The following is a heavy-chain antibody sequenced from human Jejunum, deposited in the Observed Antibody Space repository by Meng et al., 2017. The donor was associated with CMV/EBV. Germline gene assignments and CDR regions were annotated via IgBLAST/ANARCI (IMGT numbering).Heavy chain of an antibody. J-gene: IGHJ4*02. CDR1: W. D-gene: IGHD3-10*01. Sequence: WMHWVRQVPGKGLVWVSRIYYDGSITTYADSVKGRFTISRDNAKNTLYLQMNSLRAEDTGVYYCVRDDDTLPVIGSVTGPHFDYWGQGTLGTVSS. CDR3: VRDDDTLPVIGSVTGPHFDY. V-gene: IGHV3-74*01. CDR2: IYYDGSIT.